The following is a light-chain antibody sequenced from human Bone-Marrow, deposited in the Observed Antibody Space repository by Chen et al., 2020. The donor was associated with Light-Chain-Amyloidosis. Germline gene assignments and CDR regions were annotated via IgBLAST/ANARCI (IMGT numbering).Light chain of an antibody. CDR2: DDS. V-gene: IGLV3-21*02. J-gene: IGLJ3*02. CDR3: QVWDRSSDRPV. CDR1: NIGATS. Sequence: SYVLTQPSSVSVAPGQTATIACGGHNIGATSVHWYQQTPGQAPLLVVYDDSDRPSGIPERLSGSNSGNTATLTISRVEAGDEADYCCQVWDRSSDRPVFGGGTKLTFL.